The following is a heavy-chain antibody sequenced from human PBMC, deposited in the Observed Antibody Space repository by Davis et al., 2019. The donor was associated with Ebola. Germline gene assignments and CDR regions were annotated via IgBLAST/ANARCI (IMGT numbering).Heavy chain of an antibody. Sequence: SETLSLTCAVSGGSISSSNWWRWVRQPPGKGLEWIGEIYHSGSTNYNPSLKSRVTISVDKSKNQFSLKLSSVTAADTAVYYCARARYCSSTSCYLLGNYYYYGMDVWGQGTTVTVSS. V-gene: IGHV4-4*02. D-gene: IGHD2-2*01. CDR3: ARARYCSSTSCYLLGNYYYYGMDV. J-gene: IGHJ6*02. CDR2: IYHSGST. CDR1: GGSISSSNW.